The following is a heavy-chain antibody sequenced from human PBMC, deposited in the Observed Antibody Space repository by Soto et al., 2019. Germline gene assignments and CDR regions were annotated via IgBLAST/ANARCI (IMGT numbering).Heavy chain of an antibody. V-gene: IGHV3-30-3*01. Sequence: QVQLVESGGGVVQPGRSLRLSCAASGFTFSSYAMHWVRQAPGKGLEWVAVISYDGSNKYYADSVKGRFTISRDNSKNTLYLQMNSLRAEDTAVYYCARDGTSCYCPWFAPWGQGTLVTVSS. J-gene: IGHJ5*02. CDR2: ISYDGSNK. CDR1: GFTFSSYA. CDR3: ARDGTSCYCPWFAP. D-gene: IGHD2-2*01.